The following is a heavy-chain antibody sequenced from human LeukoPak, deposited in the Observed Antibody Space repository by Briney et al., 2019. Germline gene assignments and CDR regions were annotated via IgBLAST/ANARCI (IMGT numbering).Heavy chain of an antibody. CDR2: LHSDGSNT. Sequence: PTGGSLRLSRAASGFTFSGFWMHWVRHAPGKGQGWLSRLHSDGSNTDYADSVKGRFTTSRDNAKNTLYLQMNSLSAVYTGVYYCARDRGGYPGHFDYWGQGTLVTVSS. V-gene: IGHV3-74*01. D-gene: IGHD1-26*01. CDR1: GFTFSGFW. CDR3: ARDRGGYPGHFDY. J-gene: IGHJ4*02.